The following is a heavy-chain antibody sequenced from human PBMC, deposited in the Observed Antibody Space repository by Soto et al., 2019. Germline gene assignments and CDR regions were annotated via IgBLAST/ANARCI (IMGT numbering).Heavy chain of an antibody. D-gene: IGHD6-25*01. CDR2: INHSGST. CDR3: ARGSVLNPRYWYFDL. V-gene: IGHV4-34*01. J-gene: IGHJ2*01. CDR1: GGSFSGYY. Sequence: SETLSLTCAVYGGSFSGYYWSWIRQPPGKGLEWIGEINHSGSTNYNPSLKSRVTISVDTSKNQFSLKLSSVTAADTAVYYCARGSVLNPRYWYFDLWGRGTLVTVS.